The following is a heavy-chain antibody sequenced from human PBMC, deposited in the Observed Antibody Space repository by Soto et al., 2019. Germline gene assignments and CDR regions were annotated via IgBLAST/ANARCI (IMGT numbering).Heavy chain of an antibody. CDR1: GGSFIGYY. J-gene: IGHJ5*02. V-gene: IGHV4-34*01. Sequence: SETLSLTCAVYGGSFIGYYWSWIRQPPGKGLEWIGEINHSGSTNYNPSLKSRVTISVDTSKNQFSLKLSSVTAADTAVYYCARGLETRAGTIFGVVIRNHNWFDPWGQGTLVTVS. CDR2: INHSGST. D-gene: IGHD3-3*01. CDR3: ARGLETRAGTIFGVVIRNHNWFDP.